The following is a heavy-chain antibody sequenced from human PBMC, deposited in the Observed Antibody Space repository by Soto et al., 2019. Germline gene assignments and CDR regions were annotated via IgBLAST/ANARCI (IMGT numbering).Heavy chain of an antibody. CDR3: ATSARGEMATD. CDR1: GYTFINYH. J-gene: IGHJ4*02. CDR2: INTYNGMT. D-gene: IGHD5-12*01. V-gene: IGHV1-18*01. Sequence: QVQLVQSGGEVKKPGASVTVSCKASGYTFINYHITWVRQAPGQGLEWMAWINTYNGMTDYAQRFQGRVTMTRDTATSIAYMELRNLGSDDTAVYFCATSARGEMATDWGQGALVTVSS.